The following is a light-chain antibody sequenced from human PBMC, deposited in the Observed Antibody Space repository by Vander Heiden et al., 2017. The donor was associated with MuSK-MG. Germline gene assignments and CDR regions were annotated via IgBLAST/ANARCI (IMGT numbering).Light chain of an antibody. CDR3: CSYAGDTTYVL. J-gene: IGLJ2*01. Sequence: QSALTQPASVSGSPGQSITISCTGTSSDVGTYNLVSWYQQHPGKAPKLLIYEVSKRPSGVSNRFSGSKSGNTASLTISGLQAEDEADYYCCSYAGDTTYVLFGGGTKLTVL. V-gene: IGLV2-23*02. CDR2: EVS. CDR1: SSDVGTYNL.